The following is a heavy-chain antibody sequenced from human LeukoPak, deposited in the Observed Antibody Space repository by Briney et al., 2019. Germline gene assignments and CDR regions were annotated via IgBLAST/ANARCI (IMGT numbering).Heavy chain of an antibody. CDR1: GGSISSSSYY. Sequence: SETLSLTCTVSGGSISSSSYYWGWIRQPPGKGLEWIGSIYYSGSTYYNPSLKSRVTISVDTSKNQFSLRLSSVTAADTAVYYCARSRIAVVLFDCWGQGTLVTVSS. J-gene: IGHJ4*02. CDR2: IYYSGST. D-gene: IGHD6-19*01. CDR3: ARSRIAVVLFDC. V-gene: IGHV4-39*01.